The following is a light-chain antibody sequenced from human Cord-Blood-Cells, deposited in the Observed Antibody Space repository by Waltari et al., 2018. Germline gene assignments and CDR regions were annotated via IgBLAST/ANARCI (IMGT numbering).Light chain of an antibody. J-gene: IGLJ2*01. CDR3: SSYTSSSTLV. Sequence: QSALTQPASVSGSPGQSITISCTGTSSDVGGYNYVSWYQQHPGKAPKLMIYDVGNRPAVVANRFSGSKSGNTASLTISGLQAEDEAGYYCSSYTSSSTLVFGGGTKLTVL. CDR1: SSDVGGYNY. CDR2: DVG. V-gene: IGLV2-14*01.